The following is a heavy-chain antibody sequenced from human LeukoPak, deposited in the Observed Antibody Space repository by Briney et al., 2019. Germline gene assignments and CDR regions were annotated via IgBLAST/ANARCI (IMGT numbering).Heavy chain of an antibody. CDR1: GGSFSGYY. CDR2: INHSGST. Sequence: SETLSLTCAVYGGSFSGYYWSWIRQPPGKGLEWIGEINHSGSTNYNPSLKSRVTISVDTSKNQFSLKLSSVTAADTAVYYCARGFRGYQLPPYYYYGMDVWGQGTTVTVSS. J-gene: IGHJ6*02. CDR3: ARGFRGYQLPPYYYYGMDV. V-gene: IGHV4-34*01. D-gene: IGHD2-2*01.